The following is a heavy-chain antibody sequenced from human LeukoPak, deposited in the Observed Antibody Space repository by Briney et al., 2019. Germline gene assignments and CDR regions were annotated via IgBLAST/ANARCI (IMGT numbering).Heavy chain of an antibody. V-gene: IGHV3-30*18. CDR2: ISYDGSNK. Sequence: LTGGSLRLSCAASGFTFSSYAMTWVRQAPGKGLEWVAVISYDGSNKYYADSVKGRFTISRDNSKNTLNLQMNSLRAEDTAVYYCAKDGIAVAGTAHQIDAFDIWGQGTMVTVSS. CDR3: AKDGIAVAGTAHQIDAFDI. J-gene: IGHJ3*02. CDR1: GFTFSSYA. D-gene: IGHD6-19*01.